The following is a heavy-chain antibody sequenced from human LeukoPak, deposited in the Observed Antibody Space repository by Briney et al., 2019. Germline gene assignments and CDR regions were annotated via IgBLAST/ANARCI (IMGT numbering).Heavy chain of an antibody. V-gene: IGHV3-30*18. Sequence: GGSLRLSCAASGFTFRSYAMHWVRQAPGKGLEWVAVISYDAINKYYADSVKGRFTISRDNSRNTLYLQMNSLRAEDTAVYYCAKGYCSSTSCLKTDWGQGALVTVSS. CDR3: AKGYCSSTSCLKTD. CDR1: GFTFRSYA. CDR2: ISYDAINK. J-gene: IGHJ4*02. D-gene: IGHD2-2*01.